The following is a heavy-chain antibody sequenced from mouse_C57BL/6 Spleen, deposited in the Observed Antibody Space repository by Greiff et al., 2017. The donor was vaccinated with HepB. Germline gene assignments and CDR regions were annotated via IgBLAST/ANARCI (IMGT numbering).Heavy chain of an antibody. CDR3: TREGRWGTTVVAKDYAMDD. Sequence: QVQLQQSGAELVRPGASVTLSCKASGYTFTDYEMHWVKQTPVHGLEWIGAIDPETGGTAYNQKFKGKAILTADKSSSTAYMELRSLTSEDSAVYDCTREGRWGTTVVAKDYAMDDWGQGTSVTVAS. D-gene: IGHD1-1*01. J-gene: IGHJ4*01. CDR1: GYTFTDYE. CDR2: IDPETGGT. V-gene: IGHV1-15*01.